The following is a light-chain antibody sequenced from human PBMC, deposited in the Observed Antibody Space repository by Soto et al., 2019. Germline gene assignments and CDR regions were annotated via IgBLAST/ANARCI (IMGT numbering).Light chain of an antibody. V-gene: IGLV2-8*01. CDR3: SSYAGSNNFVL. Sequence: QSALTQPPSASGSPGQSVTISCTGTSSDAGGYNYVSWYQQHPDKAPKLMIYEVSKRPSGVPDRFSGSKSANTASLTVSGLQAEDEADYYCSSYAGSNNFVLFGGGTKVTVL. CDR1: SSDAGGYNY. J-gene: IGLJ2*01. CDR2: EVS.